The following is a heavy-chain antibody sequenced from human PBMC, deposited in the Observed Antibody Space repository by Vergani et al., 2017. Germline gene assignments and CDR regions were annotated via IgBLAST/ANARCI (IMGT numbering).Heavy chain of an antibody. CDR2: ISSSSSYI. V-gene: IGHV3-21*01. CDR1: GFTFSSYS. Sequence: EVQLVESGGGLVKPGGSLRLSCAASGFTFSSYSMNWVRQAPGKGLEWVSSISSSSSYIYYADSVKGRFTISRDNAKNSLYLQMNSLRAEDTAVYYCARGIVGYYDRSGYDAFDIWGQGTMVTVSS. D-gene: IGHD3-22*01. J-gene: IGHJ3*02. CDR3: ARGIVGYYDRSGYDAFDI.